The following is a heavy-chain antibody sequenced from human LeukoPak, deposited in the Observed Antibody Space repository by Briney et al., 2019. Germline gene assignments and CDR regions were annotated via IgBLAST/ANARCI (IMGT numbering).Heavy chain of an antibody. CDR1: GFTFSSYA. Sequence: GGSLRLXCAASGFTFSSYAMSWVRQAPGKGLEWVSAISGSGGSTYYADSVKGRFTISRDNSRNTLYLQMNSLRAEDTAVYYCAKAGWNLYYFDYWGQGTLVTVSS. J-gene: IGHJ4*02. CDR2: ISGSGGST. CDR3: AKAGWNLYYFDY. V-gene: IGHV3-23*01. D-gene: IGHD1-7*01.